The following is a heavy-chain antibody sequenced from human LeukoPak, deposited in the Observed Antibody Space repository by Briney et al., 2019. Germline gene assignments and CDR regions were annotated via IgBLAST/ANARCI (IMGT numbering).Heavy chain of an antibody. CDR1: GYTFTSYD. CDR3: ARRGEYGDHEI. D-gene: IGHD4-17*01. CDR2: INPSGGST. J-gene: IGHJ4*02. Sequence: GASVKVSCKASGYTFTSYDINWVRQATGQGLEWMGIINPSGGSTSYAQKFQGRVTMTRDTSTSTVYMELSSLRSEDTAVYYCARRGEYGDHEIWGQGTLVTVSS. V-gene: IGHV1-46*01.